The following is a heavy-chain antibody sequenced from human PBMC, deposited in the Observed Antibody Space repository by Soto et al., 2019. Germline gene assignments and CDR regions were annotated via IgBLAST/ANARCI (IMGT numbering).Heavy chain of an antibody. V-gene: IGHV4-30-2*01. D-gene: IGHD2-21*02. Sequence: PSETLSLTCAVSGGSISSGGYSWSWIRQPPGKGLEWIGYMYHSGSTYYNPSLKSRVTISIDRSKNQFSLKLSSVTAADTAVYYCARQGPWNPNVVTAFHFPRYDYWGQGTLVTVSS. J-gene: IGHJ4*02. CDR2: MYHSGST. CDR1: GGSISSGGYS. CDR3: ARQGPWNPNVVTAFHFPRYDY.